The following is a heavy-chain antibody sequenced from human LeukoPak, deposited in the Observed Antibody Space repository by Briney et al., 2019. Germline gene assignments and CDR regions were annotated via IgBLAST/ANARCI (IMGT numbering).Heavy chain of an antibody. V-gene: IGHV3-30-3*01. Sequence: TGGSLRLSCAASGFTFSTYAMHWVRQAPGKGLEWVADISYDGSSRSYADSVRGRFIISRDNSKSTLYVEMNSLRAEDTAVYYCARLVGWNYDYWGQGTLVTVSS. CDR1: GFTFSTYA. CDR3: ARLVGWNYDY. J-gene: IGHJ4*02. D-gene: IGHD1-1*01. CDR2: ISYDGSSR.